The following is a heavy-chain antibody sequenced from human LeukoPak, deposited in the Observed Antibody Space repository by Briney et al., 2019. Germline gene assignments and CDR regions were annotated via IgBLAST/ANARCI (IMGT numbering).Heavy chain of an antibody. V-gene: IGHV3-33*01. CDR1: GFTFSSYG. D-gene: IGHD2-15*01. CDR2: IWYDGSSK. Sequence: GRSLRLSCAASGFTFSSYGMHWVRQAPGKGLEWVAVIWYDGSSKYYADSVKGRFTISRDNSKNTLYLQMNSLRAEDTAVYYCARELYCSGGSCYYFDYWGQGTLVTVSS. CDR3: ARELYCSGGSCYYFDY. J-gene: IGHJ4*02.